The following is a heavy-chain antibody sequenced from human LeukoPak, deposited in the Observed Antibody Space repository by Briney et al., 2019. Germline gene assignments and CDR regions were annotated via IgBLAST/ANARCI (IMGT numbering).Heavy chain of an antibody. CDR2: INPSGGST. CDR3: ARVFGYYYASGNPLGY. J-gene: IGHJ4*02. V-gene: IGHV1-46*01. CDR1: GYTFTSYY. D-gene: IGHD3-10*01. Sequence: ASVRVSCKASGYTFTSYYMHWVRQAPGQGLEWMGIINPSGGSTSYAQKFQGRVTMTRDTSTSTVYMELSSLRSEDTAVYCCARVFGYYYASGNPLGYWGQGTLVTVSS.